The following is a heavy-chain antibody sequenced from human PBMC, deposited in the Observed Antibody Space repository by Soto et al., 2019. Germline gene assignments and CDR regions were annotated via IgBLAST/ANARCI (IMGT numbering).Heavy chain of an antibody. V-gene: IGHV3-30*03. Sequence: QVQLVESGGGVVQPGRSLRLSCAAFGFTFSIYGMHWVRHAPCKGLEWGAMISFDGSEKDYTDTVKGRFHISRDSSKNTMYLQMDSLRVEDTAVYYCARDRRLYYSDAFDIWGQGTTVTVSS. CDR1: GFTFSIYG. J-gene: IGHJ3*02. CDR3: ARDRRLYYSDAFDI. CDR2: ISFDGSEK. D-gene: IGHD1-26*01.